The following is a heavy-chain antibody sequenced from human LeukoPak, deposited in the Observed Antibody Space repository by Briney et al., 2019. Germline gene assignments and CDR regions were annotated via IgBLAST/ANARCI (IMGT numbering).Heavy chain of an antibody. Sequence: GASVKVSCKASGYTFTGYYMHWVRQAPGQGLEWMGWISPNSGGTNYAQKFQGRVTMTRDTSISTAYMELSRLRPDDTAVYYCAKDRGGQWLAPGYWGQGTLVTVSS. CDR3: AKDRGGQWLAPGY. D-gene: IGHD6-19*01. J-gene: IGHJ4*02. CDR2: ISPNSGGT. V-gene: IGHV1-2*02. CDR1: GYTFTGYY.